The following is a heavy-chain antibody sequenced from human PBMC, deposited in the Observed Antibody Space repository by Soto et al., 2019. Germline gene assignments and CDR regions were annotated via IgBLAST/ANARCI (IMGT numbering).Heavy chain of an antibody. CDR3: ARDQLYYNDISGRPLNAFDV. J-gene: IGHJ3*01. D-gene: IGHD3-22*01. CDR1: GFTFRNYG. Sequence: GGSLRLSCAASGFTFRNYGMNWVRQAPGKGLEWVSYIGIGSSTKYYADSVKGRFTISRDNATNSLYLQMNSLRAEDTAVYYCARDQLYYNDISGRPLNAFDVWGQGTMVTVSS. V-gene: IGHV3-48*01. CDR2: IGIGSSTK.